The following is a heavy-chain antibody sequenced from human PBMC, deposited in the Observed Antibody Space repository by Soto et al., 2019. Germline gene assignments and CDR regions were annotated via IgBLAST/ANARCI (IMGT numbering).Heavy chain of an antibody. CDR2: IWFDGSNK. D-gene: IGHD2-15*01. Sequence: QVHLVESGGGVVQPGGSLRLSCAASGFTFSSYAIHWVRQAPGKGLEWVAIIWFDGSNKYYADSVKGRFSISRDNSKKTLFLQMDSLRAEDTAVYYCARGQLPAATTYFDFWGQGTLVIVSS. CDR1: GFTFSSYA. V-gene: IGHV3-33*01. J-gene: IGHJ4*02. CDR3: ARGQLPAATTYFDF.